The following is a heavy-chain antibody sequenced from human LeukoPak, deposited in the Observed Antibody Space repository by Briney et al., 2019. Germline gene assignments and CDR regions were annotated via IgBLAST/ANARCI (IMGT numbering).Heavy chain of an antibody. CDR3: ARDYYKNFDY. D-gene: IGHD3-22*01. V-gene: IGHV3-21*01. J-gene: IGHJ4*02. CDR2: ISSSSSYI. CDR1: GFTFSSYG. Sequence: PGGSRGLSCAASGFTFSSYGMHWVRQAPGKGLEWVSSISSSSSYIFYADSVKGRFTISRDNAKNSLYLQMNSLRAEDTAVYYCARDYYKNFDYWGQGTLVTVSS.